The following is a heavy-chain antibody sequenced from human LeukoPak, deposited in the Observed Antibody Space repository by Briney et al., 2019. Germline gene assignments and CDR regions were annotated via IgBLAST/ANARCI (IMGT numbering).Heavy chain of an antibody. Sequence: GGSLRLSYAASGFTFSSYAMSWVRQALGKGLEWVSAISGSGGSTYYADSVKGRFTISRDNSKNTLYLQMNSLRAEDTAVYYCAKATYYDFWSGYGGRFDYWGQGTLVTVSS. CDR1: GFTFSSYA. J-gene: IGHJ4*02. CDR2: ISGSGGST. V-gene: IGHV3-23*01. D-gene: IGHD3-3*01. CDR3: AKATYYDFWSGYGGRFDY.